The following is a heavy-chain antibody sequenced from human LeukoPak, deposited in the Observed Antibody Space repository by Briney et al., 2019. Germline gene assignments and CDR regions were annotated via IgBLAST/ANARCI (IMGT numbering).Heavy chain of an antibody. V-gene: IGHV3-53*01. J-gene: IGHJ6*03. Sequence: PGGSLRLSCAASGFTVSSNYMSWVRQAPGKGLEWVSVIYSGGSTYYADSVKGRFTIPRDNSKNTLYLRMNSLRAEDTAVYYCARDSRSSGWYGNYYMDVWGKGTTVTISS. CDR2: IYSGGST. CDR1: GFTVSSNY. CDR3: ARDSRSSGWYGNYYMDV. D-gene: IGHD6-19*01.